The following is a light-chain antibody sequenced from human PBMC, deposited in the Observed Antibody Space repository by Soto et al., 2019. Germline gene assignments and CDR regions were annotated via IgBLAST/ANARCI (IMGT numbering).Light chain of an antibody. J-gene: IGLJ3*02. V-gene: IGLV1-44*01. CDR3: AGWDDSLNGWV. CDR2: TNN. Sequence: QPVLTQPPSASGTPGQRVTISCSGSSSNIGSYAINWYQHLPGTAPKVVIFTNNNRPSGVPDRFSGSKSGTSASLAISGLQSEDEADYYCAGWDDSLNGWVFGGGTKLTVL. CDR1: SSNIGSYA.